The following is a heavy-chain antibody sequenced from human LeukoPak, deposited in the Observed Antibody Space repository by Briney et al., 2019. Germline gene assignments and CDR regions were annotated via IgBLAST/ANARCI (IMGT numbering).Heavy chain of an antibody. CDR3: ARNFGSSSGWYLYWYFDL. CDR1: GYTFTSYG. D-gene: IGHD6-19*01. J-gene: IGHJ2*01. Sequence: ASVKVSCKASGYTFTSYGISWVRQAPGQGLEWMGWISAYNGNTNYAQKLQGRVTMTTDTSTSTAYMELRSLRSDDTAVYYCARNFGSSSGWYLYWYFDLWGRGTLVTVSS. V-gene: IGHV1-18*01. CDR2: ISAYNGNT.